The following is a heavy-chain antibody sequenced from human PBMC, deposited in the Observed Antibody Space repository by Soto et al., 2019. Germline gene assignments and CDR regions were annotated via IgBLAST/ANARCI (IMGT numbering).Heavy chain of an antibody. CDR1: GFTFNNHA. V-gene: IGHV3-23*04. D-gene: IGHD3-10*01. J-gene: IGHJ4*02. Sequence: EVHLAESGGRLVQPGGSLRLSCAASGFTFNNHAMTWVRQAPGKGLEWVATVSSGGGATYYADSVKGRFTVSRANSKNTVSLHMDSLGAYDTARYYCARDRLGFGDLDSWGPGTLITVSS. CDR2: VSSGGGAT. CDR3: ARDRLGFGDLDS.